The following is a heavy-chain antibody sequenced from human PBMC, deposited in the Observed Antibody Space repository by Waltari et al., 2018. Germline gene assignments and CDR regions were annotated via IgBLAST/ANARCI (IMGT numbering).Heavy chain of an antibody. CDR3: VRDLGSVDVFDI. CDR2: VNSDGTDT. V-gene: IGHV3-74*01. D-gene: IGHD7-27*01. CDR1: GFTFSSYW. Sequence: EVQLVESGGGLVQPGGSLRLSCAASGFTFSSYWMHWVRQAPGKGLVWVSRVNSDGTDTNYADHVKGRFTISRDNAKNTLYLQMNSLRAGDTAVYYCVRDLGSVDVFDIWGQGTMVSVSS. J-gene: IGHJ3*02.